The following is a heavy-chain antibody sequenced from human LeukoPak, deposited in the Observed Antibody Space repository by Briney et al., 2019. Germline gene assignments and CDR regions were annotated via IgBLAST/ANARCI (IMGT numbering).Heavy chain of an antibody. CDR1: GFTFSTFA. V-gene: IGHV3-23*01. J-gene: IGHJ4*02. D-gene: IGHD2-8*02. CDR3: ATYRQVLLPFES. CDR2: IFPSGGEI. Sequence: GGSLRLSCAASGFTFSTFAMSWVRQPPGKGLEWVSSIFPSGGEIHYADSVRGRFTISRDNSKSTLSLQMNSLTAEDTAIYYCATYRQVLLPFESWGQGTLVTVSS.